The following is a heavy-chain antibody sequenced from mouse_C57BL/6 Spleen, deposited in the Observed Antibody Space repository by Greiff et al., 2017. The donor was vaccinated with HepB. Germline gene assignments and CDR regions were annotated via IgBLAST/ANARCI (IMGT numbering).Heavy chain of an antibody. CDR2: SRNKANDYTT. Sequence: EVMLVESGGGLVQSGRSLRLSCATSGFTFSDFYMEWVRQAPGKGLEWIAASRNKANDYTTEYSASVKGRFIVSRDTSQSILYLQMNALRAEDTAIYYCARDARSWAMDYWGQGTSVTVSS. CDR3: ARDARSWAMDY. CDR1: GFTFSDFY. V-gene: IGHV7-1*01. J-gene: IGHJ4*01.